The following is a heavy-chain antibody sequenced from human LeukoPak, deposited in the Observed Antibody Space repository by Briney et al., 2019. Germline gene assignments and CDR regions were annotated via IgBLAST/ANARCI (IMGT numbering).Heavy chain of an antibody. D-gene: IGHD3-16*01. CDR1: GYTFTDYN. CDR3: ARPVLRLSGAFEF. CDR2: ISPNTGGT. V-gene: IGHV1-2*02. J-gene: IGHJ4*02. Sequence: ASVKVSCKASGYTFTDYNIHWVRQAPGHGLEWMGWISPNTGGTKYAQEFQGRVTVTRDTSISTAYMELSRLRSDDTAMYYCARPVLRLSGAFEFWGQGTPVIVSS.